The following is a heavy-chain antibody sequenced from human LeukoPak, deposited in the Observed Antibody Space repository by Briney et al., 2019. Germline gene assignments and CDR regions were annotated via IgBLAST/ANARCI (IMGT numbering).Heavy chain of an antibody. Sequence: SETLSLTCAVHGASFSGYSWSWVRQPPGKGLEWIGEVNRVGNTIFNPSLKSRVTISIDTSTTQFSLRLTSVTVADTAVYFCARERVVSDYNWFDPWGQGTLVTVSS. J-gene: IGHJ5*02. CDR3: ARERVVSDYNWFDP. CDR2: VNRVGNT. CDR1: GASFSGYS. D-gene: IGHD6-25*01. V-gene: IGHV4-34*01.